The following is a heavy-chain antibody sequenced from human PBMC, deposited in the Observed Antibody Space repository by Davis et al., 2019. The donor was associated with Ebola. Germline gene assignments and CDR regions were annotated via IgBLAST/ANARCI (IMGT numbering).Heavy chain of an antibody. J-gene: IGHJ4*02. D-gene: IGHD2-15*01. CDR3: AKSGDIVVVVAAPIDY. Sequence: GESLKISCAASGFTFSSYAMSWVRQAPGKGLEWVAVISYDGSNKYYADSVKGRFTISRDNSKNTLYLQMNSLRAEDTAVYYCAKSGDIVVVVAAPIDYWGQGTLVTVSS. CDR1: GFTFSSYA. V-gene: IGHV3-30*18. CDR2: ISYDGSNK.